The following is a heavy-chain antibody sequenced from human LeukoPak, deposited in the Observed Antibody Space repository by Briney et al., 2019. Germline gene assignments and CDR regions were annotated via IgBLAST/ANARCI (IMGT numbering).Heavy chain of an antibody. Sequence: GGSLRLSCAASGFTFDDYAMHWVRHAPGKGLEWVSGISWNSGSIVYADSVKGRFTISRDNAKNSLYLQMNSLRAEGTALYYCAKGYPSVQTQQLVPPFDYWGQGTLVTVSS. CDR2: ISWNSGSI. CDR3: AKGYPSVQTQQLVPPFDY. V-gene: IGHV3-9*01. CDR1: GFTFDDYA. J-gene: IGHJ4*02. D-gene: IGHD6-13*01.